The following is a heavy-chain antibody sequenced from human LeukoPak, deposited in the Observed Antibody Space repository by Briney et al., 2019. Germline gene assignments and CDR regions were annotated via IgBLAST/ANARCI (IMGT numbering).Heavy chain of an antibody. J-gene: IGHJ4*02. CDR1: GGSISSSNW. V-gene: IGHV4-4*02. CDR3: ARVRRGATNGVYFDY. CDR2: IYHSGST. Sequence: SETLSLTCAVSGGSISSSNWWSWVRQPPGKGLEWIGEIYHSGSTNYNPSLKSRVTISVDKSKNQFSLKLSSVTAADTAVYYCARVRRGATNGVYFDYWGQGTLVTVSS. D-gene: IGHD3-10*01.